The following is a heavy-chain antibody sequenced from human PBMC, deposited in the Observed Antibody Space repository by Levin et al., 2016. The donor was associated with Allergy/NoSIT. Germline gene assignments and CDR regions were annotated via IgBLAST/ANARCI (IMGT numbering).Heavy chain of an antibody. J-gene: IGHJ2*01. Sequence: GSLRLSCSVSGGSISSTSHHWGWVRQTQGKGLEWIGSVYFRGSTYYNPSLKNRVNIAVDTSKNRLSLTVTSVTAADTAVYYCARRPVFSSGFLDWYFDLWGRGTLVTVSS. D-gene: IGHD3-22*01. CDR2: VYFRGST. CDR3: ARRPVFSSGFLDWYFDL. CDR1: GGSISSTSHH. V-gene: IGHV4-39*01.